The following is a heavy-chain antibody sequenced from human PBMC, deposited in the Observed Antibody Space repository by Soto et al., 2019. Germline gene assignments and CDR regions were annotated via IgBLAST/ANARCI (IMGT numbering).Heavy chain of an antibody. CDR3: ARDWVEQQLVLYYGMDV. V-gene: IGHV3-30-3*01. CDR1: GFTFSSYA. D-gene: IGHD6-13*01. CDR2: ISYDGSNK. Sequence: QVQLVESGGGVVQPGRSLRLSCAASGFTFSSYAMHWVRQAPGKGLEWVAVISYDGSNKYYADSVKGRFTISRDNSKNTLYLQMNSLRAEDTAVYYCARDWVEQQLVLYYGMDVWGQGTTVTVSS. J-gene: IGHJ6*02.